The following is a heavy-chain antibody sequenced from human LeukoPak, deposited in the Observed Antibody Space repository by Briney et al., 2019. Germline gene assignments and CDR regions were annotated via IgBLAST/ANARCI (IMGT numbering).Heavy chain of an antibody. Sequence: QPGGSLRLSCAASGVSVSHDYMSWVRQAPGKGLEWVSVIYRRGTTYYADSVKGRFTISRDNSKDVLYLQMNSLRAEDTALYYCARDYNRSISAFAVWGQGTMVTVAS. D-gene: IGHD3-10*01. CDR2: IYRRGTT. V-gene: IGHV3-53*01. J-gene: IGHJ3*01. CDR1: GVSVSHDY. CDR3: ARDYNRSISAFAV.